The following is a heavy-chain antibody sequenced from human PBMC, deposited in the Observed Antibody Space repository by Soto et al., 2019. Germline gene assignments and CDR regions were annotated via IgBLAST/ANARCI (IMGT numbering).Heavy chain of an antibody. D-gene: IGHD5-18*01. Sequence: EVQLVESGGGLVQPGGSLRLSCAASGFTVSTNFMTWVRQAPGKGLEWVSVIYSGGSTFYADSVKGRFTITRDNSKNTVYFQRNSLRVEDTSLYYCARARMQLWPNYYDDGLDVWGQGTTVTVSS. CDR3: ARARMQLWPNYYDDGLDV. CDR2: IYSGGST. CDR1: GFTVSTNF. V-gene: IGHV3-66*01. J-gene: IGHJ6*02.